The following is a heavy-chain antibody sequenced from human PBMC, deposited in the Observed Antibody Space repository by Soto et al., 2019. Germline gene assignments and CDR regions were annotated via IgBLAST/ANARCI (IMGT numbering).Heavy chain of an antibody. CDR3: ASRYSSSWYEDYFDY. Sequence: QLQLQESGPGLVKPSETLSLTCTVSGGSISSSSYYWGWIRQPPGKGLEWIGSIYYSGSTYYNPSLKSRVTMSVDTSKNQFSLKLSSVTAADTAVYYCASRYSSSWYEDYFDYWGQGTLVTVSS. V-gene: IGHV4-39*01. CDR2: IYYSGST. J-gene: IGHJ4*02. CDR1: GGSISSSSYY. D-gene: IGHD6-13*01.